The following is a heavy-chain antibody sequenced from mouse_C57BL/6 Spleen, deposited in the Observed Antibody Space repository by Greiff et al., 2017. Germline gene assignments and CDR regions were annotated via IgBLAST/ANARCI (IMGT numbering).Heavy chain of an antibody. CDR2: INPGSGGT. V-gene: IGHV1-54*01. D-gene: IGHD1-1*01. CDR3: ARGGTYAYGSSYGFAY. Sequence: QVQLQQSGAELVRPGTSVKVSCKASGYAFTNYLIEWVKQRPGQGLEWIGVINPGSGGTNYNEKFKGKATLTADKSSSTAYVQLSSLTSEDSAVYFCARGGTYAYGSSYGFAYWGQGTLVTVSA. CDR1: GYAFTNYL. J-gene: IGHJ3*01.